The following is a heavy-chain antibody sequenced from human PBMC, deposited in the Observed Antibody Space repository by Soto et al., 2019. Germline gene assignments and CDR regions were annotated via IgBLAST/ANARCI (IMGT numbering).Heavy chain of an antibody. J-gene: IGHJ1*01. CDR1: GGSISSGVYY. Sequence: SETLSLSCTVSGGSISSGVYYWSWIRQHPGKGLEWIGYIFYSGSTYYNPSLKSRVTISVDTSKSQFSLKLSSVTAADTAVYYCAIYDSSGSRGFQHWGQGTLVTVSS. V-gene: IGHV4-31*03. CDR2: IFYSGST. D-gene: IGHD3-22*01. CDR3: AIYDSSGSRGFQH.